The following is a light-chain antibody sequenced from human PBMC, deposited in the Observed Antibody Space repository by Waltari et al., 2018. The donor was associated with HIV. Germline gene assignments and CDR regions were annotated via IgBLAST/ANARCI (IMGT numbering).Light chain of an antibody. CDR3: QQYNRPWT. J-gene: IGKJ1*01. V-gene: IGKV1-5*03. Sequence: DIQMTQSPYTLSAPVGDRVTITCRARQSISTWLALYQQKPVKAPKLLIYKASTLESGVPSRFSGSGSGTEFTLTISSLQPDDFATYYCQQYNRPWTFGQGTKVEIK. CDR2: KAS. CDR1: QSISTW.